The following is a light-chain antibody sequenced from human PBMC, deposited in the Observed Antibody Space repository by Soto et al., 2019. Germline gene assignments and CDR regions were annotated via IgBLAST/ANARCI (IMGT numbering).Light chain of an antibody. CDR1: QSINNY. V-gene: IGKV1-39*01. CDR2: GAS. CDR3: LQSYRTPLT. Sequence: DIQRPKSPYFLSASVGDRVTITCRASQSINNYLSWYQQKPGKAPNLLIFGASTLQSGVPSRFSGSGSGTDFTLTISSLQPEDFATYYCLQSYRTPLTFGGGTKVDIK. J-gene: IGKJ4*01.